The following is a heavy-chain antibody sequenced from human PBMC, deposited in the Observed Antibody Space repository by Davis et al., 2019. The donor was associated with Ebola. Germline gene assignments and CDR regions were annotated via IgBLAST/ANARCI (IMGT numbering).Heavy chain of an antibody. Sequence: GESLKISCAASGFTFSSYSINWVRQAPGKGLEWVSSISSSSSYIYYADSVKGRFTISRDNAKNSLYLQMNSLRAEDTAVYYCARDLVVVVAANQGWYYGMDVWGKGTTVTVSS. CDR1: GFTFSSYS. J-gene: IGHJ6*04. CDR2: ISSSSSYI. V-gene: IGHV3-21*01. D-gene: IGHD2-15*01. CDR3: ARDLVVVVAANQGWYYGMDV.